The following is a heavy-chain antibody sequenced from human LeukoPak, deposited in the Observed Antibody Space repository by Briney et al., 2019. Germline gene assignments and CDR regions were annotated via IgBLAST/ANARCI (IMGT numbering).Heavy chain of an antibody. Sequence: GESLKISCKASGYRFTEFWIAWVRRTPGKGLEWMGIIYPGDSDVRYSPSFQGQVTISADKSTKTAHLQWNNLKASDTGIYYCARHRQQLETGWFDPWGQGTLVTVSS. CDR1: GYRFTEFW. V-gene: IGHV5-51*01. D-gene: IGHD6-13*01. J-gene: IGHJ5*02. CDR2: IYPGDSDV. CDR3: ARHRQQLETGWFDP.